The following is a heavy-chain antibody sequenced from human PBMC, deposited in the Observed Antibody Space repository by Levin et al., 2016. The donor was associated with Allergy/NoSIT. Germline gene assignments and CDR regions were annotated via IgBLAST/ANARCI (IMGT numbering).Heavy chain of an antibody. CDR3: ARGRIAVGIGASGY. V-gene: IGHV4-34*01. D-gene: IGHD6-19*01. CDR1: GGSFSGYY. CDR2: INHSGST. J-gene: IGHJ4*02. Sequence: SETLSLTCAVYGGSFSGYYWSWIRRPPGKGLEWIGEINHSGSTNYNPSLKSRVTISVDTSKNQFSLKLSSVTAADTAVYYCARGRIAVGIGASGYWGQGTLVTVSS.